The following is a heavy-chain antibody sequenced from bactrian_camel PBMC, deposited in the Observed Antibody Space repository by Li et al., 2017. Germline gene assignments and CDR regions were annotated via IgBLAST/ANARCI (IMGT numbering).Heavy chain of an antibody. CDR3: AADRRRHGPPSLRPGDYSV. V-gene: IGHV3S53*01. Sequence: HVQLVESGGGSVQPGGSLRLSCVISGSTINRYYMAWFRQAPGKEREGVASLASDGSTIYANSLKGRFTISKDNARNWLDLQMESLEPGDTARYYCAADRRRHGPPSLRPGDYSVWGQGTQVTVS. CDR2: LASDGST. J-gene: IGHJ4*01. D-gene: IGHD2*01. CDR1: GSTINRYY.